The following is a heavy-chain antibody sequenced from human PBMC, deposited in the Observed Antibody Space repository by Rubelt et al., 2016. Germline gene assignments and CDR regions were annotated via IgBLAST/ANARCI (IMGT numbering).Heavy chain of an antibody. CDR3: ARAGGWLQLGADY. J-gene: IGHJ4*02. D-gene: IGHD5-24*01. Sequence: QLQLQESGPGLVKPSETLSLTCTVSGGSISSSSYYWGWIRQPPGKGPEWIGEINHSGRTNYNPPLKRLGTISGGTSKNQVSMKLSTGTAADTAVYYCARAGGWLQLGADYWGQGTLVTVSS. V-gene: IGHV4-39*07. CDR2: INHSGRT. CDR1: GGSISSSSYY.